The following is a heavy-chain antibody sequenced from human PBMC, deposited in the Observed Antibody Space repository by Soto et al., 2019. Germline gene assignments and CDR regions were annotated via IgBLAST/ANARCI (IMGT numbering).Heavy chain of an antibody. J-gene: IGHJ4*02. CDR3: AKVGANSGYSYDPYYFDY. Sequence: GGSRRLSCVASGFAGSTFGMHWVRQAPGKGLEWVAVISYDGSNKYYADSVKGRFTISRDNSKNTLYLQMNSLRAEDTAVYFCAKVGANSGYSYDPYYFDYWGQGTLVTVSS. CDR2: ISYDGSNK. CDR1: GFAGSTFG. V-gene: IGHV3-30*18. D-gene: IGHD5-18*01.